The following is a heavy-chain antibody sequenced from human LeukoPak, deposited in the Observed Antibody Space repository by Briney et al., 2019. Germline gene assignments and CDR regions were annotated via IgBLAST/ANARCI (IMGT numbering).Heavy chain of an antibody. CDR1: GFTISSYA. CDR2: ISSSSYI. CDR3: ARARSSGWYRDY. Sequence: GGSLRLSCAASGFTISSYAMSWVRQAPGKGLEWVSSISSSSYIYYADSVKGRFTISRDNAENSLYLQMNSLRAEDTAVYYCARARSSGWYRDYWGQGTLVTVSS. J-gene: IGHJ4*02. D-gene: IGHD6-19*01. V-gene: IGHV3-21*01.